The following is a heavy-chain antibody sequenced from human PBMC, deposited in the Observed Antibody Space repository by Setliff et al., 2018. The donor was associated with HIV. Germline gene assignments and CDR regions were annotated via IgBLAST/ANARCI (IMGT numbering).Heavy chain of an antibody. D-gene: IGHD3-22*01. CDR2: IYYSGST. J-gene: IGHJ4*02. CDR3: ARGRYYYDSSGYYYYFDY. CDR1: GGSISSGGYS. V-gene: IGHV4-30-2*05. Sequence: LSLTCAVSGGSISSGGYSWSWIRQPPGKGLEWIGYIYYSGSTYYNPSLKSRVTISVDTSKNQFSLKLSSVTAADTAVYYCARGRYYYDSSGYYYYFDYWGQGTLVTVSS.